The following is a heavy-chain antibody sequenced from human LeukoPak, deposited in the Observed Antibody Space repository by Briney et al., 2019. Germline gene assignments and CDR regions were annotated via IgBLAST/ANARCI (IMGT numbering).Heavy chain of an antibody. CDR3: ARDRRSSRGDAFDI. CDR2: IYTSGST. V-gene: IGHV4-4*07. CDR1: GGSISSYY. J-gene: IGHJ3*02. D-gene: IGHD6-13*01. Sequence: SETLSLTCTVSGGSISSYYWSWIRQPAGKGLEWIGRIYTSGSTNYNPSPKSRVTMSVDTSKNQFSLKLSSVTAADTAVYYCARDRRSSRGDAFDIWGQGTMVTVSS.